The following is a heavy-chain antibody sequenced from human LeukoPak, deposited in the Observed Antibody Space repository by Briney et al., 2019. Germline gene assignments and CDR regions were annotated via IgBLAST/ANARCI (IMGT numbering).Heavy chain of an antibody. CDR2: ISSSGSTI. J-gene: IGHJ4*02. CDR3: AKDGHTAMVPYYFDY. D-gene: IGHD5-18*01. Sequence: PGGSLRLSCAASGFTFSDYYMSWIRQAPGKGLEWVSYISSSGSTIYYADSVKGRFTISRDNAKNSLYLQMNSLRAEDTAVYYCAKDGHTAMVPYYFDYWGQGTLVTVSS. CDR1: GFTFSDYY. V-gene: IGHV3-11*01.